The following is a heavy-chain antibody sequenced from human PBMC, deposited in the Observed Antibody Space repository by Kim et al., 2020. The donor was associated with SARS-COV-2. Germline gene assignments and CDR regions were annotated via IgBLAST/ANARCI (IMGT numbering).Heavy chain of an antibody. D-gene: IGHD5-12*01. V-gene: IGHV4-59*08. J-gene: IGHJ4*02. CDR3: ASAPGRWLRGFDY. CDR1: GGSISSYY. Sequence: SETLSLTCTVSGGSISSYYWSWIRQPPGKGLEWIGYIYYSGSTNYNPSLKSRVTISVDTSKNQFSLKLSSVTAADTAVYYCASAPGRWLRGFDYWGQGTL. CDR2: IYYSGST.